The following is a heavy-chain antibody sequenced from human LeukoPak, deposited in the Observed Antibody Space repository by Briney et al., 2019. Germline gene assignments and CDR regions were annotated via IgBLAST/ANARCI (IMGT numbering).Heavy chain of an antibody. CDR1: GYSFTNYY. CDR3: ARRYCSSTSCNPYFFDY. Sequence: GESLKISCKGSGYSFTNYYIGWVRQTPGKGLEWMGIISPGDSDARYSPSFQGQVTISADKSISTAYLRWSSLKASDTAMYYCARRYCSSTSCNPYFFDYWGQGTLVTVSS. D-gene: IGHD2-2*01. V-gene: IGHV5-51*01. J-gene: IGHJ4*02. CDR2: ISPGDSDA.